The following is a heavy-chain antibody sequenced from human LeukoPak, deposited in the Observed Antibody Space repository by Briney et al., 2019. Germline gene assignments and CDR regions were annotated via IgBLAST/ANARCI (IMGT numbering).Heavy chain of an antibody. CDR1: GYTFTSYA. Sequence: ASVKASCKASGYTFTSYAMNWVRQAPGQGLEWMGWINTNTGNPTYAQGFTGRFVFSLDTSVSTAYLQISSLKAEDTAVYYCARGPYCSGGSCSYDYWGQGTLVTVSS. D-gene: IGHD2-15*01. CDR3: ARGPYCSGGSCSYDY. CDR2: INTNTGNP. V-gene: IGHV7-4-1*02. J-gene: IGHJ4*02.